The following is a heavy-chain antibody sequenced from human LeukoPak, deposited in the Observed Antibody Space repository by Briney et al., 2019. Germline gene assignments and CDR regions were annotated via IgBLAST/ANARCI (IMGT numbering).Heavy chain of an antibody. CDR2: IYPGDSDT. J-gene: IGHJ4*02. V-gene: IGHV5-51*01. CDR1: GYSFTSYC. D-gene: IGHD1-26*01. Sequence: GESLKISGKGSGYSFTSYCIGWVRQMPGKGLEWRGIIYPGDSDTRYSPSFQGQVTMSADKSISTAYLQWSTLTASDTAIYYCARQFAVGDTEAVDYWGKGTLVTVSS. CDR3: ARQFAVGDTEAVDY.